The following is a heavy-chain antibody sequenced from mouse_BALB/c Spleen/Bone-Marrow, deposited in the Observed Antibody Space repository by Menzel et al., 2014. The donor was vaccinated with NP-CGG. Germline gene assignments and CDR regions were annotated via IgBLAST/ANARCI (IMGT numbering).Heavy chain of an antibody. CDR2: IYPGNVNT. V-gene: IGHV1S56*01. D-gene: IGHD4-1*01. J-gene: IGHJ2*01. Sequence: QVQLQQSGPELVKPGALVRISCKAAGYTFTSYYIHWVRQRPGQGLEWIGWIYPGNVNTKYNEKFKGKATLTADKSSSTAYFLLSSLTSEDSAVYFCAREANWNFDYWGQGTTLTVSS. CDR1: GYTFTSYY. CDR3: AREANWNFDY.